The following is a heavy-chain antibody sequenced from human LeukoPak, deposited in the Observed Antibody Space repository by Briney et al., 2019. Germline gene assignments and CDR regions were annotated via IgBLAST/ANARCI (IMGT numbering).Heavy chain of an antibody. CDR3: AKGGDH. V-gene: IGHV3-7*01. D-gene: IGHD3-16*01. Sequence: GGSLRLSCAASGFTFSSYGMHWVRQAPGRGLEWVANIKPDGSDKYYVDSVKGRFTVSRDNPRNSLYLQMNSLRAEDTAVYYCAKGGDHWGQGTLVTVSS. CDR1: GFTFSSYG. CDR2: IKPDGSDK. J-gene: IGHJ4*02.